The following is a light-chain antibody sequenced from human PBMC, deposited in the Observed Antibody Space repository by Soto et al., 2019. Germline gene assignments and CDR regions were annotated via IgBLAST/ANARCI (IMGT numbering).Light chain of an antibody. CDR1: SSDVGGYNY. CDR3: SSYAGSNKEV. J-gene: IGLJ1*01. CDR2: EVS. Sequence: QSVLTQPPSASGSPGQSGTISCTGTSSDVGGYNYVSWYQQHPGKAPKLMIYEVSKRPSGVPDRFPGSKSGNTASLTVSGLQAEDEADYYCSSYAGSNKEVFGTGTKVTVL. V-gene: IGLV2-8*01.